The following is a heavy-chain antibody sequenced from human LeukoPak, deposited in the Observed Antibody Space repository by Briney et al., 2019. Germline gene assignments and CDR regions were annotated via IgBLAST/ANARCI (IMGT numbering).Heavy chain of an antibody. CDR1: GFTFSSYS. Sequence: SGGSLRLSCAASGFTFSSYSMNWVRQAPGKGLQWVSYISSSSNTIYYADSVKGRFTISRDNAKNSLYLQMNSLRAEDTAVYYCARDQSYYDSSGFPAFDIWGQGTTVTISS. J-gene: IGHJ3*02. CDR3: ARDQSYYDSSGFPAFDI. CDR2: ISSSSNTI. D-gene: IGHD3-22*01. V-gene: IGHV3-48*01.